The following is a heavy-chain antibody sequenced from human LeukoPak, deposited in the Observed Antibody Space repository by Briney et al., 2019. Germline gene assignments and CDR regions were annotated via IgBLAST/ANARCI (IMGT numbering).Heavy chain of an antibody. CDR1: GYTFTGYY. Sequence: ASVKVSCKASGYTFTGYYMHWVRQAPGQGLEWMGWINPNSGGTNYAQKFQGWVTMTRDTSISTAYMELSRLRSDDTAVYYCARETDDSSGYAYAFDIWGQGTMVTVSS. J-gene: IGHJ3*02. CDR3: ARETDDSSGYAYAFDI. D-gene: IGHD3-22*01. CDR2: INPNSGGT. V-gene: IGHV1-2*04.